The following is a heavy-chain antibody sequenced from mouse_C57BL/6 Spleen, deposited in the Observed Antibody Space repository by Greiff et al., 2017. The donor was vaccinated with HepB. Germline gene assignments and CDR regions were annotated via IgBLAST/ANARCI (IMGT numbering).Heavy chain of an antibody. CDR1: GYTFTSYW. J-gene: IGHJ2*01. D-gene: IGHD3-2*02. V-gene: IGHV1-55*01. Sequence: QVQLQQSGAELVKPGASVKMSCKASGYTFTSYWITWVKQRPGQGLEWIGDIYPGSGSTNYNEKFKSKATLTVDTSSSTAYMQLSSLTSEDSAVYYCARHSSGYKCYFDYWGQGTTLTVSS. CDR2: IYPGSGST. CDR3: ARHSSGYKCYFDY.